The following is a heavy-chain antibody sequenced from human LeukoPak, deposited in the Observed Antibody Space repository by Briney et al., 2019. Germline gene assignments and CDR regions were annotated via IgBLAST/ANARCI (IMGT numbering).Heavy chain of an antibody. CDR1: GGTFSSYA. J-gene: IGHJ4*02. D-gene: IGHD6-6*01. CDR3: AREKGIYSSSPFDY. CDR2: IIPIFGTA. Sequence: SVKVSCKASGGTFSSYAISWVRQAPGQGLEWMGRIIPIFGTANYAQKFQGRVTITTDESTSTAYMELSSLRSGDTAVYYCAREKGIYSSSPFDYWGQGTLVTVSS. V-gene: IGHV1-69*05.